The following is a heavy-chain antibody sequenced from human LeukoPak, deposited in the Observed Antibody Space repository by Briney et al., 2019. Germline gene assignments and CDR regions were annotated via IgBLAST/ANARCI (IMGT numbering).Heavy chain of an antibody. CDR2: TYYTSKLSD. CDR1: GDSFSSNSAA. CDR3: ARGRVTTIANYYYYYIDV. Sequence: SQTLSLTCAISGDSFSSNSAAWTWLRQSPSRGLGWLGRTYYTSKLSDDYAGSVKSRITINPDTSKNQFSLHLNSVTPEDTAVYYCARGRVTTIANYYYYYIDVWGEGTTVTVSS. D-gene: IGHD4-17*01. V-gene: IGHV6-1*01. J-gene: IGHJ6*03.